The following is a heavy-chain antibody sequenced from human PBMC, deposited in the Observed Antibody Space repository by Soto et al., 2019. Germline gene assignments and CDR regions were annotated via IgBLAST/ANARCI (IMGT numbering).Heavy chain of an antibody. CDR3: ARAGGTTVTGLWNFDS. Sequence: GGSLRLSCEASGFTFNTYSMHWVRQPPGKGLEWLAAIWYDGTQKYYADSVKGRFIISRDNSKKTLYLEMNSLRAEDTAVYYCARAGGTTVTGLWNFDSWGQGTLVTVSS. V-gene: IGHV3-33*01. J-gene: IGHJ4*02. CDR1: GFTFNTYS. CDR2: IWYDGTQK. D-gene: IGHD4-17*01.